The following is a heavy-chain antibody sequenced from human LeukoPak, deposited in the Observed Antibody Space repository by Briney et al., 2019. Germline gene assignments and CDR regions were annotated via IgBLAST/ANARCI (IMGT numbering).Heavy chain of an antibody. CDR1: VGTFTSYA. V-gene: IGHV1-69*04. CDR3: ARDLTSPDIVVVPAAMPAY. CDR2: IIPIIGIA. J-gene: IGHJ4*02. Sequence: SVTVSFTASVGTFTSYAISWVRQAPGQGLEWMGRIIPIIGIANYAQKFQGRVTITADNSTSTAYIELTSLRSEDTAVYYCARDLTSPDIVVVPAAMPAYWGQGTLVTVSS. D-gene: IGHD2-2*01.